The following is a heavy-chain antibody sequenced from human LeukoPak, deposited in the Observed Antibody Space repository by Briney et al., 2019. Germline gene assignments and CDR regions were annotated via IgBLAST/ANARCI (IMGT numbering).Heavy chain of an antibody. CDR2: ISYDGSNK. CDR1: GFTFSSYG. D-gene: IGHD3-22*01. V-gene: IGHV3-30*03. CDR3: ARDGAPDYYDSSGYYPDY. Sequence: GGSLRLSCAASGFTFSSYGMHWVRQAPGKGLEWVAVISYDGSNKYYADSVKGRFTIPRDNSKNTLYLQMNSLRAEDTAVYYCARDGAPDYYDSSGYYPDYWGQGTLVTVSS. J-gene: IGHJ4*02.